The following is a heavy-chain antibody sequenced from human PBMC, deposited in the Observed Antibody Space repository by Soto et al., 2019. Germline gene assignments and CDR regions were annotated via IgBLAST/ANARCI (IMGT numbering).Heavy chain of an antibody. CDR3: TRDSLDYGDYVGQVDAFDI. CDR2: IRSKAYGGTT. V-gene: IGHV3-49*03. Sequence: GGSLRLSCTASGFTFGDYAMSWFRQAPGKGLEWVGFIRSKAYGGTTEYAASVKGRFTISRDDSKSIAYLQMNSLKTEDTAVYYCTRDSLDYGDYVGQVDAFDIWGQGTMVTVSS. CDR1: GFTFGDYA. D-gene: IGHD4-17*01. J-gene: IGHJ3*02.